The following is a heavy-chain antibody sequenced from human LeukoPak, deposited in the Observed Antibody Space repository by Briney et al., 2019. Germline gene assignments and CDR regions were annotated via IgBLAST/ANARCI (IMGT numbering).Heavy chain of an antibody. J-gene: IGHJ6*03. CDR1: GGSISSYY. Sequence: PTETLSLTCTVSGGSISSYYWSWIRQPPGKGLEWIGYIYTSGSTNYNPSLKGRVTISVDTSKNQFSLKLSSVTAADTAVYYCARASGWDGYTFMDVWGKGTTVTVSS. D-gene: IGHD5-24*01. CDR3: ARASGWDGYTFMDV. CDR2: IYTSGST. V-gene: IGHV4-4*09.